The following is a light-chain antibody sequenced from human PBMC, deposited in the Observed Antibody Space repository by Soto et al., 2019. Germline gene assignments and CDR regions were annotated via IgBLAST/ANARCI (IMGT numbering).Light chain of an antibody. V-gene: IGLV2-14*01. CDR3: SSYTSSGTLWV. CDR2: EVN. Sequence: QSALTQSASVSGSPGQSITISCTGTSSDVGTYNYVSWYQQHPGKAPKLIIYEVNNRPSGISDRFSGSKSGDTASLTISGLQAEDEADYYCSSYTSSGTLWVFGGGTQLTVL. J-gene: IGLJ3*02. CDR1: SSDVGTYNY.